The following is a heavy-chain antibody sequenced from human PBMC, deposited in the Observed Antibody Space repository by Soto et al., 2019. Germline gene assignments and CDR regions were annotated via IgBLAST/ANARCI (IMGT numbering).Heavy chain of an antibody. CDR2: ISDGGHNT. CDR1: GFTFASYT. Sequence: PGGSLRLSCAASGFTFASYTMSWVRQAPGKGLQWVSYISDGGHNTYYADSVKGRFAISRDDLKGTLYLQMNSLRAEDTALYYCVREYYGSGVVWGQGPLVTVSS. D-gene: IGHD3-10*01. CDR3: VREYYGSGVV. V-gene: IGHV3-23*01. J-gene: IGHJ4*02.